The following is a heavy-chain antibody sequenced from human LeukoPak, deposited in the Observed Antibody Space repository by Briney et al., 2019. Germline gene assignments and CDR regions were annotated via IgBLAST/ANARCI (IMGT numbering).Heavy chain of an antibody. CDR1: GGSISSSSYY. V-gene: IGHV4-39*01. CDR3: ARLVWHYDSSGYYTLPSWYYGMDV. Sequence: SETLSLTCTVSGGSISSSSYYWGRIRQPPGKGLEWIGSIYYSGSTYYNPSLKSRVTISVDTSKNQFSLKLSSVTAADTAVYYCARLVWHYDSSGYYTLPSWYYGMDVWGQGTTVTVSS. D-gene: IGHD3-22*01. J-gene: IGHJ6*02. CDR2: IYYSGST.